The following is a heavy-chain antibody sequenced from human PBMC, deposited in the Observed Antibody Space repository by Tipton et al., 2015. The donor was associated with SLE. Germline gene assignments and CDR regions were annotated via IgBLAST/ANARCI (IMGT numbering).Heavy chain of an antibody. V-gene: IGHV4-39*01. CDR1: GGSISTTSYY. CDR2: IYYSGST. Sequence: TLSLTCTVSGGSISTTSYYWAWIRQPPGKGLEWIGTIYYSGSTYYNPSLKSRVTISVDTSKNQFSLKLTSVTASDTAVYYCARPLTEAAFDIWGQGTMVTVSS. D-gene: IGHD1-14*01. J-gene: IGHJ3*02. CDR3: ARPLTEAAFDI.